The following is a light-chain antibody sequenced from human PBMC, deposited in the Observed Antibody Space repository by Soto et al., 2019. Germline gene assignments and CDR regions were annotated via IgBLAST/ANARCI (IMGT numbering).Light chain of an antibody. CDR1: QSVSSSY. J-gene: IGKJ1*01. CDR3: QQYGSSPPWT. V-gene: IGKV3-20*01. Sequence: TQSLSPGERATLSCRASQSVSSSYLAWYQQKPGQAPRLLIYGASSRATGIPDRFSGSGSGTDFTLTISRLEPEDFAVYYCQQYGSSPPWTFGQGTKVEIK. CDR2: GAS.